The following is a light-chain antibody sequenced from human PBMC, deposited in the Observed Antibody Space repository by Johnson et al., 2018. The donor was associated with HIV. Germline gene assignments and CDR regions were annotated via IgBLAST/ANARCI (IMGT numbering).Light chain of an antibody. CDR1: SSNIGNNY. CDR2: DNN. Sequence: QPVLTQPPSVSAAPGQKVTISCSGSSSNIGNNYVSWYQQLPGTAPKLLIYDNNKRPSGIPDRFSGSTSGTSATLGITGLQTGDEADYYCGTWDSSLSAVYVFGTGTKVTVL. J-gene: IGLJ1*01. V-gene: IGLV1-51*01. CDR3: GTWDSSLSAVYV.